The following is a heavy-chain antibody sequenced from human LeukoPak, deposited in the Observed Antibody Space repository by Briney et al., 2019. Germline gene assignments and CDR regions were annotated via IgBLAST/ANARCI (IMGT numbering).Heavy chain of an antibody. V-gene: IGHV4-59*01. CDR1: GGSISSYY. J-gene: IGHJ5*02. CDR3: AGEWSGYSEGYWFDP. D-gene: IGHD3-3*01. CDR2: IYYSGST. Sequence: SETLSLTCTVSGGSISSYYWSWIRQPPGKGPEWIGYIYYSGSTNYNPSLKRRVTISVDTSKNQFSLKLSSVTAADTAVYYCAGEWSGYSEGYWFDPWGQGTLVTVSS.